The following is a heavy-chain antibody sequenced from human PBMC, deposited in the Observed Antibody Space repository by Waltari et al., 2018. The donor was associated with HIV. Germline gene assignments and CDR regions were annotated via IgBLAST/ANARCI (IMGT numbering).Heavy chain of an antibody. J-gene: IGHJ3*02. CDR2: IYPNSGDT. V-gene: IGHV1-2*02. CDR1: GYTFTDYY. Sequence: QVQLVQSGAEVRKPGASVKVSCKTSGYTFTDYYIHWVRQAPGQGPEWMGGIYPNSGDTHFAEKFQGRVTLTRDTSIRTAYVEVSNLRSDDTAVYYCARQMTFYDALDIWGQGTMVSVSS. CDR3: ARQMTFYDALDI.